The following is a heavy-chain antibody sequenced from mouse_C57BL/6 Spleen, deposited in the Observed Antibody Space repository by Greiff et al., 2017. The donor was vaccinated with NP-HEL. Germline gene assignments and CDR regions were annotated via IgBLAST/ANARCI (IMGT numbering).Heavy chain of an antibody. V-gene: IGHV5-4*01. CDR2: ISDGGSYT. J-gene: IGHJ2*01. CDR3: ARERGSSLFDY. CDR1: GFTFSSYA. D-gene: IGHD1-1*01. Sequence: DVMLVESGGGLVKPGGSLKLSCAASGFTFSSYAMSWVRQTPEKRLEWVATISDGGSYTYYPDNVKGRFTISRDNAKNNLYLQMSHLKSEDTAMYYCARERGSSLFDYWGQGTTLTVSS.